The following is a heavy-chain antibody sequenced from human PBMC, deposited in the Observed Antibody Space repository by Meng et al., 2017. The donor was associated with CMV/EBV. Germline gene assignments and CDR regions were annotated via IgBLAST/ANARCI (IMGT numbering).Heavy chain of an antibody. J-gene: IGHJ6*02. CDR3: TTKMVYDFWSGYYKPPVDYYYGMDV. CDR2: IKSKTDGGTT. Sequence: GESLKIPCAASGFTFSNAWMSWVRQAPGKGLEWVGRIKSKTDGGTTDYAAPVKGRFTISRDDSKNTLYLQMNSLKTEDTAVYYCTTKMVYDFWSGYYKPPVDYYYGMDVWGQGTTVTVSS. CDR1: GFTFSNAW. V-gene: IGHV3-15*01. D-gene: IGHD3-3*01.